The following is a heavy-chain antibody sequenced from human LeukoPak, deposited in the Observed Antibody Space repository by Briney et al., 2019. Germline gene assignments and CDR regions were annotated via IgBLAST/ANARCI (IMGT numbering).Heavy chain of an antibody. J-gene: IGHJ4*02. Sequence: PGGSLRLSCAASGFTFSSYGMHWVRQAPGKGLEWVAFIRYDGSNKYYADSVKGRFTISRDNSKNTLYLQMNSLRAEDTAVYYCARGSGSGWYEFDYWGQGTLVTVSS. CDR2: IRYDGSNK. CDR3: ARGSGSGWYEFDY. V-gene: IGHV3-30*02. D-gene: IGHD6-19*01. CDR1: GFTFSSYG.